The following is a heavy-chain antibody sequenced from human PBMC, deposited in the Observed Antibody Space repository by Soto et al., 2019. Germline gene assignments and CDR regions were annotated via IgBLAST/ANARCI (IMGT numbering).Heavy chain of an antibody. Sequence: SETLSLTCTVFGGSIRSYYWTWIRQPPGKGLEWLGYIFYSGSTFYNPSLKSRVTISIHTSKSQFSLQLTPVTAADTAVYYCARGAADTAMVDSWGQGTLVTVSS. CDR2: IFYSGST. CDR1: GGSIRSYY. V-gene: IGHV4-59*01. D-gene: IGHD5-18*01. CDR3: ARGAADTAMVDS. J-gene: IGHJ4*02.